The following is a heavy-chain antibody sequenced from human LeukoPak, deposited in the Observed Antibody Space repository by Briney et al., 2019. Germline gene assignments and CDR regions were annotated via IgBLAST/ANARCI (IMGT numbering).Heavy chain of an antibody. V-gene: IGHV4-34*01. D-gene: IGHD3-16*02. CDR1: CGSFSGYY. J-gene: IGHJ4*02. CDR2: INHSGST. CDR3: ARGGIVYVWGSYRLPRFDY. Sequence: SETLSLPCAVYCGSFSGYYWSWIRQPPGKGLEWIGEINHSGSTNYNPSLKSRVTISVDTSKNQFSLKLSSVTAADTAVYYCARGGIVYVWGSYRLPRFDYWGQGTLVTVSS.